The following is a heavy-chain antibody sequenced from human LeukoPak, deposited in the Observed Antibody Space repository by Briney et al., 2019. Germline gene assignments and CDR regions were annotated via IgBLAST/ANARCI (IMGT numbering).Heavy chain of an antibody. V-gene: IGHV3-30*18. D-gene: IGHD3-22*01. CDR1: GFTFSSYG. Sequence: PGVSLRLSCAASGFTFSSYGMHWVRQAPGKGLEGVAVISYEGSNKYYADSVKGRFNISRDNCKNTLYLHMNSLRAEDIAVFYCAKAAPTYYYDSSGYYPGDYWGQGTLVTVSS. J-gene: IGHJ4*02. CDR3: AKAAPTYYYDSSGYYPGDY. CDR2: ISYEGSNK.